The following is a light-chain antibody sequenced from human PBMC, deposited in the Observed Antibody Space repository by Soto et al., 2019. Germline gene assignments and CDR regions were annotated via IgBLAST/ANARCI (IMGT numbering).Light chain of an antibody. CDR3: SSYTTTTPLEV. J-gene: IGLJ1*01. CDR2: EVS. V-gene: IGLV2-14*01. CDR1: ASDVGKDNY. Sequence: QSALTQPASVSGSPGQSITISCSGTASDVGKDNYVSWYQHHPDKAPKLMIYEVSNRPSGVSNRFSGSKSGNTASLTISGLQAEDEADYYCSSYTTTTPLEVFGPGTHLTVL.